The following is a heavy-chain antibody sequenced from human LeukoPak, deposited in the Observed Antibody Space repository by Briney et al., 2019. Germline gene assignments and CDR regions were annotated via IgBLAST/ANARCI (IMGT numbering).Heavy chain of an antibody. Sequence: GASVNVSCKASGGTFSSYAISWVRQAPGQGLEWMGGIIPIFGTANYAQKFQGRVTITADESTSTAYMELSSLRSEDTAVYYCARDQLLEPGYNWFDPWGQGTLVTVSS. CDR1: GGTFSSYA. D-gene: IGHD2-2*01. CDR2: IIPIFGTA. CDR3: ARDQLLEPGYNWFDP. J-gene: IGHJ5*02. V-gene: IGHV1-69*13.